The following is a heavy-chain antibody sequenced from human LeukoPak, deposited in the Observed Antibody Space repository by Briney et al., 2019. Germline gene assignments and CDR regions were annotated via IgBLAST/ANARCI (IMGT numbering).Heavy chain of an antibody. D-gene: IGHD2-2*01. CDR1: GHTFTSYD. CDR2: MNPNSGNT. Sequence: GASVKVSCKASGHTFTSYDINWVRQATGQGLEWMGWMNPNSGNTGYAQKFQGRVTMTRNTSISTAYMELSSLRSEDTAVYYCASPYCSSTSCSLDAFDIWGQGTMVTVSS. CDR3: ASPYCSSTSCSLDAFDI. V-gene: IGHV1-8*01. J-gene: IGHJ3*02.